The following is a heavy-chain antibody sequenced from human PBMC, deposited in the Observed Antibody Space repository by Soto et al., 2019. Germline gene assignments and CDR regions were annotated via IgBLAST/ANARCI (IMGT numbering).Heavy chain of an antibody. Sequence: EVQLLESGGGLVQPGGSLRLSCAASGFTFSSYAMSWVRQAPGKGLEWVSAISGSGGSTYYADSVKGRFTISRDNSKNTVYLQMNSLRAEDTAVHYCAKTLGYCSCGSCYSDYYYYGMDVWGQGTTVTVSS. V-gene: IGHV3-23*01. CDR1: GFTFSSYA. J-gene: IGHJ6*02. D-gene: IGHD2-15*01. CDR3: AKTLGYCSCGSCYSDYYYYGMDV. CDR2: ISGSGGST.